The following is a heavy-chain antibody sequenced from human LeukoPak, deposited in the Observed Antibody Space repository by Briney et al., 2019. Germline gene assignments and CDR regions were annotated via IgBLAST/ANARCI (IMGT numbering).Heavy chain of an antibody. CDR1: GYTFTSYG. CDR3: ATEDGAAAGPYYYYGMDV. Sequence: ASVKVSCKASGYTFTSYGISWVRQAPGQGLEWMGWISAYNGNTNYAQKFQGRVTMTEDTSTDTAYMELSSLRSEDTAVYYCATEDGAAAGPYYYYGMDVWGQGTTVTVSS. D-gene: IGHD6-13*01. V-gene: IGHV1-18*01. CDR2: ISAYNGNT. J-gene: IGHJ6*02.